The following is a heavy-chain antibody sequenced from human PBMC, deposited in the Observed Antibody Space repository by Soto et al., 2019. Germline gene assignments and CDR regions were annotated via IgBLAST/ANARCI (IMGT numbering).Heavy chain of an antibody. Sequence: PSATLSLTGAVSGYSIISGYYCGWIRQPPGKGLEWIGSIYYSGRTYYNPSFKSRVTISIDTSKNQFSLKLSSVTATDTAVYYCARQRTTVVTQAYFDHWGQGALVT. CDR1: GYSIISGYY. CDR2: IYYSGRT. D-gene: IGHD2-21*02. V-gene: IGHV4-38-2*01. J-gene: IGHJ4*02. CDR3: ARQRTTVVTQAYFDH.